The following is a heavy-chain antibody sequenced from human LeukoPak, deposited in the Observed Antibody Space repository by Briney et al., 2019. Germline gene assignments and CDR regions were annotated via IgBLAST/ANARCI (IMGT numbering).Heavy chain of an antibody. CDR2: ISYDGGNK. D-gene: IGHD3-10*01. V-gene: IGHV3-30-3*01. J-gene: IGHJ4*02. CDR3: GRGSVGSGELNY. Sequence: GGSLRLSCAASGFTFSSYAMHWVRQAPGKGLEWVAVISYDGGNKFYADSVKGRFTLSRDNSKNTLYLQMNSLRIEDTAVYYCGRGSVGSGELNYWGQGTLVTVSS. CDR1: GFTFSSYA.